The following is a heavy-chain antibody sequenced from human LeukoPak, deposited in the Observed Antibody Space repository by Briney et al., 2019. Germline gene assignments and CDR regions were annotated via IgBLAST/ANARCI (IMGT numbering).Heavy chain of an antibody. Sequence: PGGSLRLSCAASGFTFSSYAMSWVRQAPGKGLEWVSAISGSGGSTYYADSVKGRFTISRDNSKNTLYLQMNSLRAEDTAVYYCAEAKRFNVVVPALFGWFDPWGQGTLVTVSS. CDR3: AEAKRFNVVVPALFGWFDP. CDR2: ISGSGGST. CDR1: GFTFSSYA. D-gene: IGHD2-2*01. J-gene: IGHJ5*02. V-gene: IGHV3-23*01.